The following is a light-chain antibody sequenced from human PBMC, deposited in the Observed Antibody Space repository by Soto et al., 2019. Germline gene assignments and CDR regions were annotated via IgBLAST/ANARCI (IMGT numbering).Light chain of an antibody. Sequence: QSVLTQPPSASGTPVQRVTISCSGSSSNIGSHYVYWYQQLPGTAPKLLSYSNNQRPSGVPDRFSGSKSGTSASLAISGLRSEDDADYYCAAWDESLSGWVFGGGTQLTVL. CDR2: SNN. CDR1: SSNIGSHY. CDR3: AAWDESLSGWV. J-gene: IGLJ3*02. V-gene: IGLV1-47*02.